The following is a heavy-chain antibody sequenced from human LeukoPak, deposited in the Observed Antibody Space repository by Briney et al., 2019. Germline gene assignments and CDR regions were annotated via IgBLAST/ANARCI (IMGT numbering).Heavy chain of an antibody. Sequence: GGSLRPSCAASGFTFSSFAMSWVRQAPGRGLEWVSSISGSGASTYYADSVKGRFTISRDNSRNTLYLQMSSLRAEDTAVYYCAKSHSVAVAGTYSTYYFDSWGQGTLVTVSS. CDR1: GFTFSSFA. J-gene: IGHJ4*02. CDR3: AKSHSVAVAGTYSTYYFDS. D-gene: IGHD6-19*01. CDR2: ISGSGAST. V-gene: IGHV3-23*01.